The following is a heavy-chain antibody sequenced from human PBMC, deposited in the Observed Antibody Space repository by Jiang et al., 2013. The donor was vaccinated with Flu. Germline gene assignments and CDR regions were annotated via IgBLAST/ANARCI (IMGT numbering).Heavy chain of an antibody. Sequence: KKPGASVKVSCKASGYTFTGYYIHWVRQAPGQGLEWMGWINPNSGATNSAQRFQGRATMTRDTSISTAYMELSRLTSDDTAIYYCARVNWPGHQWGHFDYWGQG. V-gene: IGHV1-2*02. J-gene: IGHJ4*02. CDR2: INPNSGAT. CDR3: ARVNWPGHQWGHFDY. D-gene: IGHD1-1*01. CDR1: GYTFTGYY.